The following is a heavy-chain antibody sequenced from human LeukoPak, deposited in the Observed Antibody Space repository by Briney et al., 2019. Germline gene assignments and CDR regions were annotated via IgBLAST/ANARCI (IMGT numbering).Heavy chain of an antibody. V-gene: IGHV1-8*03. Sequence: GASVKVSCKASGYTFTNYDINWVRQATGQGLEWVGYMNPNSGNTAFAQKFQGRVTISTDTSISTAYMELSSLRSEDTAVYYCAGEGFDYWGQGTLVTVSS. CDR2: MNPNSGNT. J-gene: IGHJ4*02. CDR1: GYTFTNYD. CDR3: AGEGFDY.